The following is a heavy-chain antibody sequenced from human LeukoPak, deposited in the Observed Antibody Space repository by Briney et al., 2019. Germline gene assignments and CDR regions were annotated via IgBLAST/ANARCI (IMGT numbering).Heavy chain of an antibody. J-gene: IGHJ6*02. D-gene: IGHD3-3*01. CDR2: IYYSWST. Sequence: SETLSLTCTVSGGSISSGGCYWSWLRQHSGKGLVWIGYIYYSWSTYYNPSLKSRVTISVDTSKNQFSLKLSSVTAADTAVYYCARAPYYDLWSGSCMDVWGQGTTVTASS. CDR1: GGSISSGGCY. CDR3: ARAPYYDLWSGSCMDV. V-gene: IGHV4-31*03.